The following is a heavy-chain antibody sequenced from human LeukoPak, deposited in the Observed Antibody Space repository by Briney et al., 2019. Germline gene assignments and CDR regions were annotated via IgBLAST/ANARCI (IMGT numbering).Heavy chain of an antibody. CDR2: ISSSGSYT. J-gene: IGHJ3*02. Sequence: GGSLRLSCAASGFTFSDYYMSWIRQAPGKGLEWVSYISSSGSYTNYADSVKGRFTISRDNAKNSLYLQMNSLRAEDTAVYYCARDLTGYYPTFAFDIWGQGTMVTVSS. CDR1: GFTFSDYY. CDR3: ARDLTGYYPTFAFDI. V-gene: IGHV3-11*06. D-gene: IGHD3-9*01.